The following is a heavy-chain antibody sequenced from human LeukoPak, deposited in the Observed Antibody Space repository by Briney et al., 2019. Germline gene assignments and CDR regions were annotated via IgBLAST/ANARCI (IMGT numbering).Heavy chain of an antibody. CDR1: GGSISSYY. Sequence: SETLSLTCTVSGGSISSYYWSWIRQPAEKGLEWIRRIYSSGSTNYNPSLKSRVTMSVDTSKNQFSLKLSSVTAADTAVYYCARGVVITGLDYWGQGTLVAVSS. CDR3: ARGVVITGLDY. V-gene: IGHV4-4*07. D-gene: IGHD3-22*01. J-gene: IGHJ4*02. CDR2: IYSSGST.